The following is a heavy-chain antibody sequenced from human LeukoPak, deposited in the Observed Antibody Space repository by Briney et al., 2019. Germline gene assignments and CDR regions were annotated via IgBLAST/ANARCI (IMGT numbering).Heavy chain of an antibody. CDR1: GYTFTGYY. D-gene: IGHD1-26*01. CDR2: MNPNSGNT. J-gene: IGHJ3*02. Sequence: ASVKVSCKASGYTFTGYYMHWVRQATGQGLEWMGWMNPNSGNTGYAQKFQGRVTITRNTSISTAYMELSSLRSEDTAVYYCARGPKWELELYAFDIWGQGTMVTVSS. CDR3: ARGPKWELELYAFDI. V-gene: IGHV1-8*03.